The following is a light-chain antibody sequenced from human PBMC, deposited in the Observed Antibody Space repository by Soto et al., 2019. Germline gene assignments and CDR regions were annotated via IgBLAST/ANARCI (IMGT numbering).Light chain of an antibody. CDR3: QQLNSYTPNT. CDR1: QGISIY. J-gene: IGKJ5*01. V-gene: IGKV1-9*01. CDR2: AAS. Sequence: DIQLTQPPSFLSASVGDRVTITCRASQGISIYLALSQQQPGQAHKLLIYAASTLQSGVPSRFSGSGSGTEFTLTISSLQPEAFATYYCQQLNSYTPNTFGQGTRLEIK.